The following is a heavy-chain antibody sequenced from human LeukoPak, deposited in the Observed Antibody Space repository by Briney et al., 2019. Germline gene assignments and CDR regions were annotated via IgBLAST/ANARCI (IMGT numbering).Heavy chain of an antibody. CDR2: INHSGST. CDR1: GGSFSGYY. Sequence: SETLSLTCAVYGGSFSGYYWSWIRQPPGKGLEWIGEINHSGSTNYNPSLKSRVTISVDTSKNQFSLKLSSVTAADTAVYYCARGLSPRINMVRGVRPPFRGVFDYWGQGTLVTVSS. D-gene: IGHD3-10*01. V-gene: IGHV4-34*01. CDR3: ARGLSPRINMVRGVRPPFRGVFDY. J-gene: IGHJ4*02.